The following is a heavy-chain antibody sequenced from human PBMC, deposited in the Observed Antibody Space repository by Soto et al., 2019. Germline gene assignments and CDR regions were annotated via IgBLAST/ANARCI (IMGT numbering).Heavy chain of an antibody. CDR3: ARKQAGYFYGIDY. CDR1: GGSITSGGYY. J-gene: IGHJ4*02. V-gene: IGHV4-31*03. D-gene: IGHD3-10*01. CDR2: IYDSGST. Sequence: SETLSLTCTVSGGSITSGGYYWSWIRQHPWKGPEWLGYIYDSGSTFYNPSLKSRITLSVDTSKNQFSLKLSSVTVADTAVYFCARKQAGYFYGIDYWGQGXLVTVYS.